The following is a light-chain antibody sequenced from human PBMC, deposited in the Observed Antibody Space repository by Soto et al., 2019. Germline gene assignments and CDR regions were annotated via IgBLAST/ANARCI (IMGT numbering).Light chain of an antibody. J-gene: IGKJ1*01. Sequence: DIQMTQSPSTLPASVGDRVVITCRASQSISTWLAWYQQKPGRAPNLLIYDASSLESGVTSRFSGSGSGTEFTLTITSLQPDDFATYYCQQYNSYSPETFGQGTKVEI. CDR3: QQYNSYSPET. CDR2: DAS. V-gene: IGKV1-5*01. CDR1: QSISTW.